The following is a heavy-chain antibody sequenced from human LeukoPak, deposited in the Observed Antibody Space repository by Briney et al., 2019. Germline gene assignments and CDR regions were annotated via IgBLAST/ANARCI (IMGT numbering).Heavy chain of an antibody. CDR2: IGSSDNII. CDR3: AKDLALVIID. V-gene: IGHV3-11*04. D-gene: IGHD3-9*01. J-gene: IGHJ4*02. Sequence: GGSLRLSCAASGFIFSDYYMTWIRQAPGKGLEWVSYIGSSDNIIDYADSVKGRFTISRDNAKNSLHLQMHSLRVEDTAVYYCAKDLALVIIDWGQGTLVTVSS. CDR1: GFIFSDYY.